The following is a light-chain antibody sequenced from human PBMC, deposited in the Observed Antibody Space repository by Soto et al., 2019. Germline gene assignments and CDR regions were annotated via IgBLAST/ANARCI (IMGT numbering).Light chain of an antibody. V-gene: IGKV3-20*01. CDR3: QQYGSSRWT. CDR2: CAS. J-gene: IGKJ1*01. Sequence: EIVLTQSPGTLSLSPGERATLSCRASQSVSSSYLACYQQKPVQPPRLLIYCASSKATGIPDRFSGSGSGTDFTLTIIRLEPEDFAVYYCQQYGSSRWTFGQGTKVDIK. CDR1: QSVSSSY.